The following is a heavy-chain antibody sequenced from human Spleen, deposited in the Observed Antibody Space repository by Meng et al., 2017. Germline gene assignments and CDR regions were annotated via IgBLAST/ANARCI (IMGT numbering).Heavy chain of an antibody. J-gene: IGHJ4*02. CDR1: GFTFSSYA. Sequence: GESLKISCAASGFTFSSYAMHWVRQAPGKGLEWVAVISYDGSNKYYADSVKGRFTISRDNSKNTLYLQMNSLRAEDTAVYYCARGMVRGVSERGLVYVDYWGQGTLVTVSS. V-gene: IGHV3-30*07. CDR2: ISYDGSNK. CDR3: ARGMVRGVSERGLVYVDY. D-gene: IGHD3-10*01.